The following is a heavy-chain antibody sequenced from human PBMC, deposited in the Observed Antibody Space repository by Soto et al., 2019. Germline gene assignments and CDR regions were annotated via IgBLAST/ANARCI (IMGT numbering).Heavy chain of an antibody. CDR1: GYTFTRYT. V-gene: IGHV1-3*01. J-gene: IGHJ5*02. CDR2: INPDNGNT. Sequence: QVQLVQSGAEVKKPGASVKISCKASGYTFTRYTMNWVRQAPGQRLEWMGWINPDNGNTKSSQKFQDRVIITRETSSSTAYRDLSSLRSEDTAVYYCARGIATGQLDPWGQGTLVTVSS. CDR3: ARGIATGQLDP. D-gene: IGHD2-15*01.